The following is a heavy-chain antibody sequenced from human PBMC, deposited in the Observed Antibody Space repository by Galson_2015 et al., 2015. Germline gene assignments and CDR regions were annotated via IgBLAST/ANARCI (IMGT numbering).Heavy chain of an antibody. Sequence: SLRLSCAASGFTFSSYGMHWVRQAPGKGLEWVAVIWYDGSSKYYADSVKGRFTISRDNARNTMFLQMSSLRADDTAVYYCARDRGDRGRLLWSGSDYWGQGTLVTVSS. V-gene: IGHV3-33*01. J-gene: IGHJ4*02. D-gene: IGHD3-3*01. CDR1: GFTFSSYG. CDR2: IWYDGSSK. CDR3: ARDRGDRGRLLWSGSDY.